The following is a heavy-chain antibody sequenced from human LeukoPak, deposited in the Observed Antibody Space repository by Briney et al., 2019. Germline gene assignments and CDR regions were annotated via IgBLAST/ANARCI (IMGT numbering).Heavy chain of an antibody. V-gene: IGHV1-24*01. CDR2: FDPEDGET. J-gene: IGHJ3*02. CDR3: ATIVGATGGSAFDI. CDR1: GYTLTELS. Sequence: ASVKVSCKVSGYTLTELSMHWVRQAPGKGLEWMGGFDPEDGETIYAQKFQGRVTMTEDTSTDTAYMELSSLRSEDTAVYYCATIVGATGGSAFDIWGQGTMVTVSS. D-gene: IGHD1-26*01.